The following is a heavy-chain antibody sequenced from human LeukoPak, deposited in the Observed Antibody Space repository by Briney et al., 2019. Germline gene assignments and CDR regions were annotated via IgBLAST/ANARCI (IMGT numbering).Heavy chain of an antibody. J-gene: IGHJ4*02. Sequence: GGSLRLSCAAFGFTFSSYAMSWVRQAPGKGLEWVSGISGSGDATWYADSVKGRFTISRDNSKNTVNLQMNSLRPEGTAVYYCAKCSGSSCYASGAFDYWGQGTLVTVSS. CDR1: GFTFSSYA. D-gene: IGHD2-15*01. V-gene: IGHV3-23*01. CDR2: ISGSGDAT. CDR3: AKCSGSSCYASGAFDY.